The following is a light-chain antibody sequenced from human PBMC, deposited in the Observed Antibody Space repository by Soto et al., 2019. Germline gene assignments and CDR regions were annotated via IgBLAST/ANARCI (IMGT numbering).Light chain of an antibody. CDR2: AAS. CDR3: QQNYSTPRT. CDR1: QSVSSY. Sequence: DIEMTQSPSSLSASVGDRVTITCRASQSVSSYLNWYQQKPGKAPKLLIYAASSLQSGVTSRFSGSGYGTDFTLTISSLQHEDWSTYYGQQNYSTPRTFGQGTKVDIK. V-gene: IGKV1-39*01. J-gene: IGKJ1*01.